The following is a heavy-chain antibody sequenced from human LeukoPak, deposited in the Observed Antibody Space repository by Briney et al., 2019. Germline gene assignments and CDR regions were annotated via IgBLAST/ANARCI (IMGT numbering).Heavy chain of an antibody. D-gene: IGHD6-13*01. V-gene: IGHV1-18*01. J-gene: IGHJ4*02. CDR1: GYTFTSCG. CDR2: ISAYNGNT. CDR3: ARDQQQLGYPDY. Sequence: ASVKVSCKASGYTFTSCGISWVRQAPGQGLEWMGWISAYNGNTNYAQKLQGRVTMTTDTSTSTAYMELRSLRSDDTAVYYCARDQQQLGYPDYWGQGTLVTVSS.